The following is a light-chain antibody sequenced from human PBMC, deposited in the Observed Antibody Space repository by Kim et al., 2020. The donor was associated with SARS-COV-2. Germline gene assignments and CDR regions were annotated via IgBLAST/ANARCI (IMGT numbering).Light chain of an antibody. CDR3: QSYDSSLGGFV. CDR1: VSNIGADYG. Sequence: RVTISCPGGVSNIGADYGVHWYQQLPGPAPRVLIYLDSNRPSGVSDRFSASKSGTSASLAITGLQAEDEADYYCQSYDSSLGGFVFGSGTKVTVL. J-gene: IGLJ1*01. CDR2: LDS. V-gene: IGLV1-40*01.